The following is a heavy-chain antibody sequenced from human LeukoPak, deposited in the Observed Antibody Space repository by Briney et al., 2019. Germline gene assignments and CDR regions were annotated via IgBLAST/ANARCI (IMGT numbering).Heavy chain of an antibody. V-gene: IGHV1-3*04. Sequence: ASEKVSCKTSGYTFTSRALHWVRLAPGPRLEWMGWINTGNGNTKYSQKFQGRVTMTRDTSTSTVYMELSSLRSEDTAVYYCARDDYGDYVWGQGTLVTVSS. J-gene: IGHJ4*02. D-gene: IGHD4-17*01. CDR3: ARDDYGDYV. CDR1: GYTFTSRA. CDR2: INTGNGNT.